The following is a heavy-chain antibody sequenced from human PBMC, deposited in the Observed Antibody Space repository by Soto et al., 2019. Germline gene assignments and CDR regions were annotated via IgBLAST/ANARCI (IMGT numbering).Heavy chain of an antibody. V-gene: IGHV4-4*02. CDR1: GESINSSHG. J-gene: IGHJ6*02. CDR3: ATSGYSYGYQDYYYGMDV. CDR2: IYHSGST. D-gene: IGHD5-18*01. Sequence: SETLSLTCAGSGESINSSHGWNWVRQPPGKGLEWIGQIYHSGSTNYNPSLKSRVTISVDKSKNQFSLKLSSVTAADTAVYYCATSGYSYGYQDYYYGMDVWGQGTTVTVSS.